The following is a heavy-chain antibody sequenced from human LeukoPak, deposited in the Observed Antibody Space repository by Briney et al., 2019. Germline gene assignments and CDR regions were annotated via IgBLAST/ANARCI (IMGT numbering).Heavy chain of an antibody. D-gene: IGHD6-13*01. CDR1: GFTVSSNE. V-gene: IGHV3-30*14. J-gene: IGHJ4*02. CDR3: ARDPGSGIAAAGHFDY. Sequence: PGGSLRLSCAASGFTVSSNEMSWVRQAPGKGLEWVAVISYDGSNKYYADSVKGRFTISRDSSKNTLYLQMNSLRAEDTAVYYCARDPGSGIAAAGHFDYWGQGTLVTVSS. CDR2: ISYDGSNK.